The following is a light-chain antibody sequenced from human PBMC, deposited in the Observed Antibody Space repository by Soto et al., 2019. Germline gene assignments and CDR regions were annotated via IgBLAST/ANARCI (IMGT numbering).Light chain of an antibody. CDR3: QQYNKALT. J-gene: IGKJ4*01. CDR2: DAS. CDR1: QSISSW. Sequence: DIQMTQSPSTLSASVGDRVTITCRASQSISSWLSWYQQKPGKAPKLLIYDASSLESGVPSRFSGSGSGTEFTLTISSLQPDDFATYYCQQYNKALTFGGGTKVDFK. V-gene: IGKV1-5*01.